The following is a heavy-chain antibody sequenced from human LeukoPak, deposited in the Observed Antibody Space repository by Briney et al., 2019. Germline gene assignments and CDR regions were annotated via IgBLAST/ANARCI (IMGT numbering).Heavy chain of an antibody. D-gene: IGHD6-13*01. CDR3: AKAMESSSWYISYYFDY. V-gene: IGHV3-23*01. CDR2: ISGSGGST. J-gene: IGHJ4*02. CDR1: GFTFSSYA. Sequence: GGSLRLSCAASGFTFSSYAMSWVRQAPGKGLEWVSAISGSGGSTYYADSVKGRFTISRENSKNTLYLQMNSLRAEDTAVYYCAKAMESSSWYISYYFDYWGQGTLVTVSS.